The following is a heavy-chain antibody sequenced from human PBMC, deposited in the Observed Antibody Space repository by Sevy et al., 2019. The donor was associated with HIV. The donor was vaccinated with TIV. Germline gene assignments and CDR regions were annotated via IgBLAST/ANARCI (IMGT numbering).Heavy chain of an antibody. V-gene: IGHV3-33*01. J-gene: IGHJ4*02. CDR3: ARDPLYYSHRDSYHLKYYFDY. D-gene: IGHD3-10*01. CDR2: IWYDGNYK. Sequence: GGSLRLSCGASGFAFSRYGMHWVRQAPGKGLEWVAVIWYDGNYKYYADSVKGRFTISRDNSKNTLYLQMNSLRGDDSAVYFCARDPLYYSHRDSYHLKYYFDYWGQGTQVTVSS. CDR1: GFAFSRYG.